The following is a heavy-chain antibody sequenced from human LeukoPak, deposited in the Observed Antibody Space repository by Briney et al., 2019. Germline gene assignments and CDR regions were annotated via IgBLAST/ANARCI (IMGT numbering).Heavy chain of an antibody. V-gene: IGHV3-23*01. CDR2: ISDGGST. CDR3: AKGSDCSASFCGPEY. CDR1: GFTFSSYA. D-gene: IGHD2-15*01. Sequence: GGSLRLSCAASGFTFSSYAMNCVRQAPGKGLEWVSSISDGGSTEYADSVRGRFTVSRDNSKNTLFLQMNSLRAEDTAVYYCAKGSDCSASFCGPEYWGQGTLVTVSS. J-gene: IGHJ4*02.